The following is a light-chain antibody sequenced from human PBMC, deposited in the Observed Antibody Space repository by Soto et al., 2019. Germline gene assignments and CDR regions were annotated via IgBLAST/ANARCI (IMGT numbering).Light chain of an antibody. Sequence: VMTHSQFTLSVAQGERDTLSCRASQNIKTNLAWYQHKPGQAPRLLIYGAFTGATGVPARFSGSGSGTEFTLTISSLQSEDFAVYYCHQYDSWTFCQVTKVDI. V-gene: IGKV3-15*01. J-gene: IGKJ1*01. CDR1: QNIKTN. CDR2: GAF. CDR3: HQYDSWT.